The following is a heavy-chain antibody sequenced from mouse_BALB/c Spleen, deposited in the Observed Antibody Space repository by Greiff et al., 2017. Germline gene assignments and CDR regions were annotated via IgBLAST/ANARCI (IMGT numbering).Heavy chain of an antibody. V-gene: IGHV1-69*02. Sequence: VQLQQSGAELVKPGASVKLSCKASGYTFTSYWMHWVKQRPGQGLEWIGEIDPSDSYTNYNQKFKGKATLTVDKSSSTAYMQLSSLTSEDSAVYYCARRVTGPFDYWGQGTTLTVSS. D-gene: IGHD2-1*01. J-gene: IGHJ2*01. CDR3: ARRVTGPFDY. CDR1: GYTFTSYW. CDR2: IDPSDSYT.